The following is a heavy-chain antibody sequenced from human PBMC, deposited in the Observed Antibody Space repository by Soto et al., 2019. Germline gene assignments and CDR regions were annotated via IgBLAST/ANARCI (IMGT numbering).Heavy chain of an antibody. J-gene: IGHJ3*01. D-gene: IGHD3-22*01. CDR1: GYTFTYYE. CDR3: ARELARRFYDGSGAVDSLDF. V-gene: IGHV1-18*04. Sequence: QVHLMQSGAEVKKPGASVKVSCKASGYTFTYYEITWVRQAPGQGLEWMGWISAYSGNTNYAQKLQGRLTMTTDTSTNTAYMELRSLRSEDTAVYYCARELARRFYDGSGAVDSLDFWGQGTMVSVSS. CDR2: ISAYSGNT.